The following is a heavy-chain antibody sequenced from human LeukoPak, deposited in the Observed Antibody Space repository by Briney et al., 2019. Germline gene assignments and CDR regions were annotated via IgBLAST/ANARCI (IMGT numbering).Heavy chain of an antibody. CDR2: IYPGDSDT. CDR1: GSRFTSYW. Sequence: GESLKISCKGSGSRFTSYWIGWVRQMPGKGLEWMGIIYPGDSDTRYSPSFQGQVTISADKSISTAYLQWSSLKASDTAMYYCARHGLGSSWYYYYMDVWGKGTTVTVSS. J-gene: IGHJ6*03. CDR3: ARHGLGSSWYYYYMDV. V-gene: IGHV5-51*01. D-gene: IGHD6-13*01.